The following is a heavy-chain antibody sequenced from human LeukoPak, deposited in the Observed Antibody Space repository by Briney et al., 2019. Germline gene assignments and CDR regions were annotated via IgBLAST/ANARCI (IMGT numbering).Heavy chain of an antibody. V-gene: IGHV3-11*01. Sequence: GGSLRLSCAASGFTFSDYYMCWIRQAPGKGLEWASYISSSGSTIYYADSVKGRFTISRDNAKNSLYLQMNSLRAEDTAVYYCARQRAEWLELFDYWGQGTLVTVSS. CDR3: ARQRAEWLELFDY. J-gene: IGHJ4*02. D-gene: IGHD6-19*01. CDR1: GFTFSDYY. CDR2: ISSSGSTI.